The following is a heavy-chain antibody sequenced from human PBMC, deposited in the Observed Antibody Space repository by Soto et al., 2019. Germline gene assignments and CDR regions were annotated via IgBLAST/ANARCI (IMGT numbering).Heavy chain of an antibody. V-gene: IGHV3-23*01. J-gene: IGHJ4*02. D-gene: IGHD2-21*02. Sequence: EVQLLESGGGLVQPGGSLRLSCAASGFTFSSYAMSWVRQAPGKWLEWVSAISGSGGSTYYADSVKGRFTISRDNSKNRLYLSMNGLRAEDTAVYSCAKPSNICDWPYYFDYWCQGTLVTVS. CDR2: ISGSGGST. CDR3: AKPSNICDWPYYFDY. CDR1: GFTFSSYA.